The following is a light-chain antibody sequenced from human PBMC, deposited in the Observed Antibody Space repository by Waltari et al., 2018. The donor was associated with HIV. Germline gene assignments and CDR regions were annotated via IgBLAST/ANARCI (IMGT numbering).Light chain of an antibody. J-gene: IGKJ1*01. CDR2: GAS. V-gene: IGKV3-20*01. Sequence: DIALTQSPGTLSLSPGERATLSCRASQTISSTYLAWYQQKPGQAPRLLIYGASSRATGIPDRFSGSGSGTDFTLTISSLEPEDCAVYYCQQYIGSPRTFGQGTKVELK. CDR1: QTISSTY. CDR3: QQYIGSPRT.